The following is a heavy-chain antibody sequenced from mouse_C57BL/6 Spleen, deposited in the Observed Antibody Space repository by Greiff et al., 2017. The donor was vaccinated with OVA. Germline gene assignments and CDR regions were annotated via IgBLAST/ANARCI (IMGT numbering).Heavy chain of an antibody. Sequence: QVQLQQSGPGLVQPSQSLSITCTVSGFSLTSYGVHWVRQSPGKGLEWLGVIWSGGSTDYNAAFISRLSISKDNSKSQVFFKMNSLQADDTAIYYCASPYYYGSSLWFAYWGQGTLVTVSA. V-gene: IGHV2-2*01. CDR2: IWSGGST. J-gene: IGHJ3*01. CDR3: ASPYYYGSSLWFAY. CDR1: GFSLTSYG. D-gene: IGHD1-1*01.